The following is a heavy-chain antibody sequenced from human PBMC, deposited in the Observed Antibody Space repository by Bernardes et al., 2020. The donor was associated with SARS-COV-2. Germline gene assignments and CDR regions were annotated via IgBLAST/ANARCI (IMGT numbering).Heavy chain of an antibody. CDR2: LSGSGGST. V-gene: IGHV3-23*01. CDR1: GFTFRSSG. CDR3: AKLKGYQLPYDWFDS. D-gene: IGHD2-2*01. Sequence: GGALILSCAASGFTFRSSGMSWVRQAPGPGLAWVSDLSGSGGSTYYADSVKGRFTISRDNSKNTLYLQMNSLRAEDTAVYYCAKLKGYQLPYDWFDSWGQGTLVTVS. J-gene: IGHJ5*01.